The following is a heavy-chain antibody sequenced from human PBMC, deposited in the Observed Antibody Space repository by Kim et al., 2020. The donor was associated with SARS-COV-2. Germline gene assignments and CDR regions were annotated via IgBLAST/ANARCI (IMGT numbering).Heavy chain of an antibody. CDR3: ARHVIAVAGTGFDY. V-gene: IGHV4-59*08. J-gene: IGHJ4*02. D-gene: IGHD6-19*01. Sequence: PSLKSRVTISVDTSKNQFSLKLSSVTAADTAVYYCARHVIAVAGTGFDYWGQGTLVTVSS.